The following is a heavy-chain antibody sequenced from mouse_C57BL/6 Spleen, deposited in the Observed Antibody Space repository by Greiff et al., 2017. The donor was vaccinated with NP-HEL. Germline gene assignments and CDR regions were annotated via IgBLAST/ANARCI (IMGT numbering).Heavy chain of an antibody. CDR3: ARDQGDYEAY. Sequence: EVKLVESGPGLVKPSQSLSLTCSVTGYSITSGYYWNWIRQFPGNKLEWMGYISYDGSNNYNPSLKNRISITRDTSKNQFFLKLNSVTTEDTATYYCARDQGDYEAYWGQGTLVTVSA. V-gene: IGHV3-6*01. D-gene: IGHD2-4*01. CDR1: GYSITSGYY. CDR2: ISYDGSN. J-gene: IGHJ3*01.